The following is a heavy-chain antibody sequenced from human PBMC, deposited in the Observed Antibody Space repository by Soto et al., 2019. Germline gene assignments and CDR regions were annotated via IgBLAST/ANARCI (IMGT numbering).Heavy chain of an antibody. D-gene: IGHD5-12*01. CDR2: INPSGGST. CDR3: ARGRDGYNSGYYCDY. J-gene: IGHJ4*02. V-gene: IGHV1-46*01. Sequence: ASVKVSCKASGYTFTSYYMHWVRQAPGQGLEWMGIINPSGGSTSYAQKFQGRVTMARDTSTSTVYMELSSLRSEDTAVYYCARGRDGYNSGYYCDYWGQGTLVTVSS. CDR1: GYTFTSYY.